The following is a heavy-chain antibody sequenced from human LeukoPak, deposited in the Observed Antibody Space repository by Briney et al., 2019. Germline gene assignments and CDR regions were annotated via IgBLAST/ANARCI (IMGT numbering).Heavy chain of an antibody. CDR1: GFTFSSYS. D-gene: IGHD6-6*01. Sequence: TGGSLRLSCAASGFTFSSYSMNWVRQAPGKGLEWVSSISSSSSYIYYADSVKGRFTISRDNAKNSLYLQMNSLRAEDTAVYYCARHPLYSSSSGPDYWGQGTLVTVSS. V-gene: IGHV3-21*01. J-gene: IGHJ4*02. CDR2: ISSSSSYI. CDR3: ARHPLYSSSSGPDY.